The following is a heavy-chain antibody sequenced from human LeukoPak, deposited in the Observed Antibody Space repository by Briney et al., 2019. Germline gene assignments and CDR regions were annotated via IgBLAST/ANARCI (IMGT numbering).Heavy chain of an antibody. CDR3: AKGSSGTAMVAYYFDY. Sequence: PGGSLRLSCAASGFTFSSYAMSWVRQAPGKGLEWVSAISGSGGSSYYADSVKGRFTISRDNSKNTLYLQMNSLRAEDTAVYYCAKGSSGTAMVAYYFDYWGQGTLVTVSS. CDR1: GFTFSSYA. D-gene: IGHD5-18*01. CDR2: ISGSGGSS. V-gene: IGHV3-23*01. J-gene: IGHJ4*02.